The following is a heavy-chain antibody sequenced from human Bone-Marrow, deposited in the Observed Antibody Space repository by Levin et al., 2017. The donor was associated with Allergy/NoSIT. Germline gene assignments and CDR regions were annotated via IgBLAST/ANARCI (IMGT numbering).Heavy chain of an antibody. CDR2: LSGSGGST. CDR3: AKDGGWGGDAFDK. J-gene: IGHJ4*03. Sequence: GGSLRLSCAASGFTFSRYGMSWVRQAPGKGLEWVSALSGSGGSTYSADSVKGRFTVSRDNSKNTLVLQMNSLRVEGTAVEYCAKDGGWGGDAFDKWGEKTLVTV. V-gene: IGHV3-23*01. D-gene: IGHD2-21*01. CDR1: GFTFSRYG.